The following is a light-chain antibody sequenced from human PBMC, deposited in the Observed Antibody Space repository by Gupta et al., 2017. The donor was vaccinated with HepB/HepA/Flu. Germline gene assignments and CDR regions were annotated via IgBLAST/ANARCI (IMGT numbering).Light chain of an antibody. V-gene: IGKV1-39*01. Sequence: DIQMTQSPSSLSASVGDRVTITRRASQRIDRYLNWYQQKPGTAPKLLIYDASTLESGVPSRFSGSGSGTDFTLTIGRLQPEDFATYYCQQSDNAPPWTFGQGTRVEIK. J-gene: IGKJ1*01. CDR1: QRIDRY. CDR3: QQSDNAPPWT. CDR2: DAS.